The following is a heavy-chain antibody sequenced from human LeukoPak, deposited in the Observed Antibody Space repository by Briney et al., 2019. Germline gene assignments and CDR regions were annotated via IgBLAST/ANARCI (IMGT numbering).Heavy chain of an antibody. CDR2: IYTSGST. V-gene: IGHV4-61*02. Sequence: SQTLSLTCTVSGGSISSGSYYWRWLRQPAGTGLEWIGRIYTSGSTKYNPSLKRRVTISVDTSKNQFSLKLSSVTAADTAVYYCAREGLDSYGSYYYYYYMDVWGKGTTVTVSS. J-gene: IGHJ6*03. CDR1: GGSISSGSYY. CDR3: AREGLDSYGSYYYYYYMDV. D-gene: IGHD5-18*01.